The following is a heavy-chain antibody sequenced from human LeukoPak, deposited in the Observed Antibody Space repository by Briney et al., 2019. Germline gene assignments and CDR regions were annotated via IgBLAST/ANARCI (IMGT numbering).Heavy chain of an antibody. CDR2: IIPIFGTA. Sequence: SVKVSCKASGGTLSSYAISWVRQAPGQGLEWMGGIIPIFGTANYAQKFQGRVTITADESTSTAYMELSSLRSEDTAVYYCARGIQLWSYFDYWGQGTLVTVSS. CDR3: ARGIQLWSYFDY. CDR1: GGTLSSYA. V-gene: IGHV1-69*13. D-gene: IGHD5-18*01. J-gene: IGHJ4*02.